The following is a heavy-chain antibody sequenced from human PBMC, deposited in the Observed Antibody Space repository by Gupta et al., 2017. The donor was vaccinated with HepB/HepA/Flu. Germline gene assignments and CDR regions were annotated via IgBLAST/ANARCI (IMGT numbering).Heavy chain of an antibody. D-gene: IGHD2-15*01. CDR2: INAGNGNT. CDR1: GYTFTSYA. V-gene: IGHV1-3*01. CDR3: ARDGGSAAYYYYGMDV. Sequence: QVQLVQSGAEVKKPGASVKVSCKASGYTFTSYAMHWVRQAPGQRLEWMGWINAGNGNTKYSQKFQGRVTITRDTSASTAYMELSSLRSEDTAVYYCARDGGSAAYYYYGMDVWSQGTTVTVSS. J-gene: IGHJ6*02.